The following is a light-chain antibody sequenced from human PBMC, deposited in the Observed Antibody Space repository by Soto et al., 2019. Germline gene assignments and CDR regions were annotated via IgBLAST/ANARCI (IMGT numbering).Light chain of an antibody. V-gene: IGLV2-23*01. CDR2: EGS. CDR1: SSDVGSYNL. CDR3: CSYAGSHVV. Sequence: QSALTQPASVSGSPGQSITISCTGTSSDVGSYNLVSWYQQHPGKAPKLMIYEGSTRPSGVSNRFSGSKSGNTASLTISGLQAEDEADYYCCSYAGSHVVFGGGTKRTVL. J-gene: IGLJ2*01.